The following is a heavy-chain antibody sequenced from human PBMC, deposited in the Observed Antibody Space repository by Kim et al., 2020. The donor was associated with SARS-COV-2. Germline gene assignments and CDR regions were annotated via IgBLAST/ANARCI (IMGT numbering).Heavy chain of an antibody. V-gene: IGHV1-46*01. CDR1: GYTFTSYY. D-gene: IGHD3-22*01. CDR2: INPSGGST. CDR3: ARDLGDSSGYYYYYFDY. J-gene: IGHJ4*02. Sequence: ASVKVSCKASGYTFTSYYMHWVRQAPGQGLEWMGIINPSGGSTSYAQKFQGRVTMTRDTSTSTVYMELSSLRSEDTAVYYCARDLGDSSGYYYYYFDYWGQGTLVTVSS.